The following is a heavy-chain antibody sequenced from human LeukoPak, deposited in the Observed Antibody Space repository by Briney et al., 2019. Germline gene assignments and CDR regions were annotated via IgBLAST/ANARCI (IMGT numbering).Heavy chain of an antibody. D-gene: IGHD3-22*01. V-gene: IGHV1-8*01. Sequence: ASVKVSCKASGYTFTSYDINWVRQATGQGLEWMGWMNPNSGHTGYVQKFQGRVTMTRDTSISTAYMELSSLRSEDTAVYYCARGWSSTHSSSRDFDYWCQGTQVTVSS. J-gene: IGHJ4*02. CDR3: ARGWSSTHSSSRDFDY. CDR1: GYTFTSYD. CDR2: MNPNSGHT.